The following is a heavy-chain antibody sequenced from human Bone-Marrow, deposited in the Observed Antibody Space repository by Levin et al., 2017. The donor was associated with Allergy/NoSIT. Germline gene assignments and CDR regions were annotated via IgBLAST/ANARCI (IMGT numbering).Heavy chain of an antibody. CDR1: GFTFSRYW. Sequence: GESLKISCAASGFTFSRYWMHWVRQAPGKGLEWVSRTNEDGSIKTYADSVKDRFTISRDNVENTLYLQMNSLRAEDTAVYYCARDLYGADDYWGQGTLVTVSS. J-gene: IGHJ4*02. CDR2: TNEDGSIK. D-gene: IGHD4-17*01. CDR3: ARDLYGADDY. V-gene: IGHV3-74*01.